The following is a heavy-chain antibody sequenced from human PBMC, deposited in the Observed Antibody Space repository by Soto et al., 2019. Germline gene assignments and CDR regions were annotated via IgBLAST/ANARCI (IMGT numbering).Heavy chain of an antibody. CDR3: AKQGALWFEVDY. J-gene: IGHJ4*02. D-gene: IGHD3-10*01. Sequence: HPGGSLRLSCVGSGFTFSNYGMHWVRQAPGKGLEWVAAISFDGGNENYADSVKGRFTISRDNSKKTLSLQMNSLRAEDTAVYYCAKQGALWFEVDYWGQGTLVTVSS. CDR2: ISFDGGNE. CDR1: GFTFSNYG. V-gene: IGHV3-30*18.